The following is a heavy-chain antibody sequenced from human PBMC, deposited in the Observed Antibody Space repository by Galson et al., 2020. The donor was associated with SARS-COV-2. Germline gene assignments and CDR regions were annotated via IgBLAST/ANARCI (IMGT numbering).Heavy chain of an antibody. CDR3: ARVSVTMIVVVIAPDY. CDR2: ISAYNGNT. CDR1: GYTFTSYG. D-gene: IGHD3-22*01. V-gene: IGHV1-18*04. Sequence: ASVKVSRKAPGYTFTSYGISWVRQAPGQGLEWMGWISAYNGNTNYAQKLQGRVTMTTDTSTSTAYMELRSLRSDDTAVYYCARVSVTMIVVVIAPDYWGQGTLVTVSS. J-gene: IGHJ4*02.